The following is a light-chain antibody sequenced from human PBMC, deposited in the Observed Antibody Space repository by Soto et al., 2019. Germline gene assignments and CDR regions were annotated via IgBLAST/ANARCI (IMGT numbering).Light chain of an antibody. V-gene: IGKV4-1*01. J-gene: IGKJ4*01. Sequence: DIMMTQSKDSLAVSLGERATMNCKCSRSVLYKSNNKNHLAWYQQKPGQPPQLIIYWASTRESGVPERFSGSGSGTDFTLTIGSLEAEDVAFYWCQQYFDVPFTFGGGTKVDI. CDR2: WAS. CDR1: RSVLYKSNNKNH. CDR3: QQYFDVPFT.